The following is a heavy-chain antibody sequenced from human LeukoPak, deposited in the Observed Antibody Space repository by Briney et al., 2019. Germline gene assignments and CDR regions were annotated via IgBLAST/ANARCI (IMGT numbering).Heavy chain of an antibody. CDR1: GYTFTSYG. V-gene: IGHV1-2*02. CDR2: INPNSGGT. D-gene: IGHD3-9*01. Sequence: ASVKVSCKASGYTFTSYGFSWVRQAPGQGLEWMGWINPNSGGTNYAQRFQGRVTMTRDTSIRTAYMELSRLRSDDTAVYYCARDQRALLRYFDWSFDPWGQGTLVTVSS. CDR3: ARDQRALLRYFDWSFDP. J-gene: IGHJ5*02.